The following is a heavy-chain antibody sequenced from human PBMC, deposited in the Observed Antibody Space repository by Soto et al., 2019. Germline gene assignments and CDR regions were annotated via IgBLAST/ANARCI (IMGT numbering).Heavy chain of an antibody. CDR3: ARGIYATWLPSD. Sequence: GGSLRLSCAASGFSFSTYDMHWVRQAPGKGLEWVAIIWYDGSHQYYTDSVKGRFTISRDNSKNTLFLQMNSLRAEDTAVYHCARGIYATWLPSDWGQGTLVTVSS. CDR2: IWYDGSHQ. J-gene: IGHJ4*02. D-gene: IGHD5-18*01. CDR1: GFSFSTYD. V-gene: IGHV3-33*01.